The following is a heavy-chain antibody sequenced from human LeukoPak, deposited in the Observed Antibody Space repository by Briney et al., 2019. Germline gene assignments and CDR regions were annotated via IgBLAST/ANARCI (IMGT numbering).Heavy chain of an antibody. V-gene: IGHV3-7*03. CDR1: GVTFSSYW. CDR3: ARDLIGDSTYYFDY. Sequence: GGSLRLSCAAFGVTFSSYWMSWVRQAPGKGLEWVANIKQDGSEKYYVDSVKGRFTISRDNAKNSLYLQMNSLRAEDTAVYYCARDLIGDSTYYFDYWGQGTLVTVSS. CDR2: IKQDGSEK. J-gene: IGHJ4*02. D-gene: IGHD4-17*01.